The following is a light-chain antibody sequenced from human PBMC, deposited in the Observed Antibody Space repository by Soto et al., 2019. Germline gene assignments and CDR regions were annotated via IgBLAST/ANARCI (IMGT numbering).Light chain of an antibody. V-gene: IGLV1-40*01. CDR1: SSNIGAGYD. CDR2: GNN. CDR3: QSYDSSLSGVV. J-gene: IGLJ2*01. Sequence: QSVLTQPPSVSGAPGQRVTISCTGGSSNIGAGYDVHWYQQLPGTAPKLLILGNNNRPSGVPDRFSGSKSGTSASLAITGLQAEDEADYYCQSYDSSLSGVVFGGGTKLTVL.